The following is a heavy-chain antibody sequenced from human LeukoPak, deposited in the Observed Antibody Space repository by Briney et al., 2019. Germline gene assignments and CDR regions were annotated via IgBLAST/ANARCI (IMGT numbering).Heavy chain of an antibody. CDR1: GGSISSYY. V-gene: IGHV4-59*01. J-gene: IGHJ6*03. CDR3: ASSPRDFYYYGSGSYYNHYYMDV. D-gene: IGHD3-10*01. Sequence: SETLSLTCTVSGGSISSYYWSWVRQPPGKGLEWIGYIYYSGSTNYNPSLKSRVTISVDTSKNQFSLKLSSVTAADTAVYYCASSPRDFYYYGSGSYYNHYYMDVWGKGTTVTVSS. CDR2: IYYSGST.